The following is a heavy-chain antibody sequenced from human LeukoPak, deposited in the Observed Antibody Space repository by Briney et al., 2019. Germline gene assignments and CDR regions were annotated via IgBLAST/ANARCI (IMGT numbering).Heavy chain of an antibody. J-gene: IGHJ2*01. V-gene: IGHV4-31*03. CDR2: IYYSGST. CDR3: ARDRYTVVSWYFDL. CDR1: GGSISSGGYY. D-gene: IGHD4-23*01. Sequence: SETLSLTCTVSGGSISSGGYYWSWIRQHPGKGLEWIGYIYYSGSTYYNPSLKSRVTISVDTSKNQFSLKLSSVTAADTVVYYCARDRYTVVSWYFDLWGRGTLVTVSS.